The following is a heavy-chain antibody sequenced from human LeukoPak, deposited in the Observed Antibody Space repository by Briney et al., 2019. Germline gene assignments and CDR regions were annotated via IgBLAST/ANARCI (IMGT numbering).Heavy chain of an antibody. CDR1: GFTFSSYA. CDR2: ISGGGGST. J-gene: IGHJ4*02. Sequence: GGSLRLSCITSGFTFSSYAMTWIRQVPGKGLEWVATISGGGGSTYSGDSVKGRFTISRDNAKNTLYLQMNFLRADDTAVYFCAKDWGPHYASGSSYFDSWGQGTLVTVSS. D-gene: IGHD3-10*01. CDR3: AKDWGPHYASGSSYFDS. V-gene: IGHV3-23*02.